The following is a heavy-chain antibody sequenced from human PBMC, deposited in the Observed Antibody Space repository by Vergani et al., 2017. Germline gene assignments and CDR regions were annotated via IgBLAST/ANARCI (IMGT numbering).Heavy chain of an antibody. V-gene: IGHV4-31*03. CDR1: GGSMSGYY. CDR2: IYYSGST. Sequence: QVRLQESGPGLVKPSETLSLTCSVSGGSMSGYYWSWIRQHPGKGLEWIGYIYYSGSTYYNPSLKSRVTISVDTSKNQFSLKLSSVTAADTAVYYCARDFGFLEWSGGWFDPWGQGTLVTVSS. CDR3: ARDFGFLEWSGGWFDP. D-gene: IGHD3-3*01. J-gene: IGHJ5*02.